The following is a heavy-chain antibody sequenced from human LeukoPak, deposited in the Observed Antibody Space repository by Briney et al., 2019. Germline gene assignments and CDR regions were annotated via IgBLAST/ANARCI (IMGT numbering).Heavy chain of an antibody. CDR3: AREGFDIVVVPAAILFDY. CDR2: IYDTGNT. Sequence: ASETLSLTCTVSGGSISGYYWSWIRQPPGKGLEWIGYIYDTGNTNYNPSLKSRVTISVDTSKNQFSLKLSSVTAADTAVYYCAREGFDIVVVPAAILFDYWGQGTLVTVSS. D-gene: IGHD2-2*02. CDR1: GGSISGYY. J-gene: IGHJ4*02. V-gene: IGHV4-59*12.